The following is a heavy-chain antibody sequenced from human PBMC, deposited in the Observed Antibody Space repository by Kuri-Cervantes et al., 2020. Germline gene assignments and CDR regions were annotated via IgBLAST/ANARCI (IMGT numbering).Heavy chain of an antibody. D-gene: IGHD4-17*01. J-gene: IGHJ2*01. Sequence: GGSLRLSCAASGFTFDDYAMHWVRQAPGKGLEWVSGISWNSGSIGYADSVKGRFTISRDNAKNSLYLQMNSLRAEDTAVYYCARVGINDYGDGGYFDLWGRGTLVTVSS. CDR1: GFTFDDYA. CDR2: ISWNSGSI. V-gene: IGHV3-9*01. CDR3: ARVGINDYGDGGYFDL.